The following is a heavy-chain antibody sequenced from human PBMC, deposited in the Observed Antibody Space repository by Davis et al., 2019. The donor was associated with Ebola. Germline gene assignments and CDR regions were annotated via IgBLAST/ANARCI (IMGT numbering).Heavy chain of an antibody. CDR1: GGSFSTYY. CDR3: ARGSQWLGPDY. CDR2: IYYSGTT. J-gene: IGHJ4*02. D-gene: IGHD6-19*01. V-gene: IGHV4-59*01. Sequence: MPSETLSLTCTVSGGSFSTYYWSWVRQPPGKGLEWVGYIYYSGTTHYNPSLRGRVTISVDTSKKHFSLKLGSATAADTAVYYCARGSQWLGPDYWGQGTLVTVSS.